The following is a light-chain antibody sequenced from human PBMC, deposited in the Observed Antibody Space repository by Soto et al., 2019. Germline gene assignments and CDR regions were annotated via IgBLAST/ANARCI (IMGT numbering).Light chain of an antibody. CDR2: EGS. V-gene: IGLV2-23*01. J-gene: IGLJ2*01. Sequence: QSALTQPASVSGSPGQSITISCTGTSSDVGTYNLVSWYQQHPGKAPKLMIYEGSKRPSGVSNRFSGSKSGNTASLTISGLQAEDDADYYCCSYAGSSTWVFGGGTKLTV. CDR3: CSYAGSSTWV. CDR1: SSDVGTYNL.